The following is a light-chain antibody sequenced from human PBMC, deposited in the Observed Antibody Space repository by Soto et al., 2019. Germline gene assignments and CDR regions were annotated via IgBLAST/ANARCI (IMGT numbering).Light chain of an antibody. J-gene: IGLJ1*01. CDR3: CSYAGSYTYV. Sequence: QSVLTQPRAVSGSPGQSVTISCTGTSSEVGSYNYVSWYQQHPGKAPKLMIYDVTKRPSGVPDRFSGSKSANTASLTISGLQAEDEADYYCCSYAGSYTYVFGSGTKVTVL. CDR1: SSEVGSYNY. CDR2: DVT. V-gene: IGLV2-11*01.